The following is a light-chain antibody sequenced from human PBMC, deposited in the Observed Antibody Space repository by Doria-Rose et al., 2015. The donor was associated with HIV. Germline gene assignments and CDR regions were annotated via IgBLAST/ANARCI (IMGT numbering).Light chain of an antibody. CDR2: DGS. Sequence: TQSPGTLSLSPGERATLSCRASQSFSSTYLAWYQQKPGQAPSLLIYDGSTRATGIPDRFSASGSVTDFTLTINRLEPEDFALYYCHQYGTSWTFGQGTKVE. V-gene: IGKV3-20*01. CDR1: QSFSSTY. J-gene: IGKJ1*01. CDR3: HQYGTSWT.